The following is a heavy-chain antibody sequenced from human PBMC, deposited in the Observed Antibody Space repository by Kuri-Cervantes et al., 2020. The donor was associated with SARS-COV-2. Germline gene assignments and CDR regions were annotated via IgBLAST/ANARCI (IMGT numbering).Heavy chain of an antibody. CDR3: ARVRGGGSGSYYSPYYFDY. CDR1: GFTFSSYA. V-gene: IGHV4-59*12. D-gene: IGHD3-10*01. J-gene: IGHJ4*02. CDR2: IYYSGST. Sequence: GSLRLSCAASGFTFSSYAMHWVRQAPGKGLEWIGYIYYSGSTNYNPSLKSRVTISVDTSKNQFSLKLSSVTTADTAVYYCARVRGGGSGSYYSPYYFDYWGQGTLVTVSS.